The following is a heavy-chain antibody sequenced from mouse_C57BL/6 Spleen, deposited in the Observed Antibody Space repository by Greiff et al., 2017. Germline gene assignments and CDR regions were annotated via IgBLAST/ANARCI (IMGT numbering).Heavy chain of an antibody. CDR3: ARSRGRAPYDGYYLFDY. V-gene: IGHV1-7*01. Sequence: QVQLQQSGAELAKPGASVKLSCKASGYTFTSYWMHWVKQRPGQGLEWIGYINPSSGYTKYNQKFKGKATLTADKSSSTAYMQLSSLTYEDSAVYYCARSRGRAPYDGYYLFDYWGQGTTLTVSS. CDR1: GYTFTSYW. J-gene: IGHJ2*01. CDR2: INPSSGYT. D-gene: IGHD2-3*01.